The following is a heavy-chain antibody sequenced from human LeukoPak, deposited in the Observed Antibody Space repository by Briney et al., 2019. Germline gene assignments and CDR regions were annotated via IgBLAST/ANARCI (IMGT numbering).Heavy chain of an antibody. V-gene: IGHV4-59*01. J-gene: IGHJ4*02. CDR3: ARERVIGAGDYFDY. Sequence: SETLSLTCTVSGASISGYYWSWIRRPPGKGLEWIGYIYYIGSTNYNPSLKSRVTISVDTSKNQFSLKLSSVTAADTAMYYCARERVIGAGDYFDYWGQGTLVTVSS. CDR2: IYYIGST. CDR1: GASISGYY. D-gene: IGHD3-16*02.